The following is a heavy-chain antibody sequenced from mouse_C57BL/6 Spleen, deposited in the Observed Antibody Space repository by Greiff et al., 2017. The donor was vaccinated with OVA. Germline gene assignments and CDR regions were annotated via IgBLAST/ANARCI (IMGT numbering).Heavy chain of an antibody. CDR2: INPSSGYT. CDR1: GYTFTSYT. J-gene: IGHJ1*03. CDR3: AREPYDYDRDV. V-gene: IGHV1-4*01. D-gene: IGHD2-4*01. Sequence: QVQLQQSGAELARPGASVKMSCKASGYTFTSYTMHWVKQRPGQGLEWIGYINPSSGYTTYNQKFKDKATLTADKSSSTAYMQLSSLTYEESAVYYCAREPYDYDRDVWGTGTTVTVSS.